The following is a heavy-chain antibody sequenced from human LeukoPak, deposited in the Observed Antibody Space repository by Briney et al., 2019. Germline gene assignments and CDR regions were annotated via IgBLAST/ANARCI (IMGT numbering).Heavy chain of an antibody. CDR2: ISSSSSHI. Sequence: PGGSLRLSCAASGFTFSSYSMNWVRQAPGKGLEWVSSISSSSSHIYYADSVKGRFTISRDNAKNSLYLQMNSLRAEDTAVYYCARDQAAGSYFDYWGQGTLVTVSS. D-gene: IGHD6-13*01. CDR1: GFTFSSYS. J-gene: IGHJ4*02. V-gene: IGHV3-21*01. CDR3: ARDQAAGSYFDY.